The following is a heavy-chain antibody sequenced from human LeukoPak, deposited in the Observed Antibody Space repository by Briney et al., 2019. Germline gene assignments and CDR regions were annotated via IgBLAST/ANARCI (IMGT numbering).Heavy chain of an antibody. CDR3: EKGEYYDSSGYYNY. CDR1: GFTFDDYA. J-gene: IGHJ4*02. V-gene: IGHV3-9*01. CDR2: ISWNSGSI. D-gene: IGHD3-22*01. Sequence: GGSLRLSCAASGFTFDDYAMHWVRQAPGKGLEWVSGISWNSGSIGYADSVKGRFTISRDNAKNSLYLQMNSLRAEDTALYYCEKGEYYDSSGYYNYWGQGTLVTVSS.